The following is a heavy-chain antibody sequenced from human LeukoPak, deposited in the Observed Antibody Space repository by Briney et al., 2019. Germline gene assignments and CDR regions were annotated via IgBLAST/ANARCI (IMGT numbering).Heavy chain of an antibody. V-gene: IGHV3-23*01. CDR2: ISGSGGST. Sequence: PGGSLRLSCAASGFSFSSYAMSWVRQAPGKGLEWVSSISGSGGSTYFADSVKGRFTISRDNTKNTLYLQMNSLRAEDTAVYYCAKGAFDSSGYYGDAFDMWGRGTMVTVSS. CDR3: AKGAFDSSGYYGDAFDM. D-gene: IGHD3-22*01. CDR1: GFSFSSYA. J-gene: IGHJ3*02.